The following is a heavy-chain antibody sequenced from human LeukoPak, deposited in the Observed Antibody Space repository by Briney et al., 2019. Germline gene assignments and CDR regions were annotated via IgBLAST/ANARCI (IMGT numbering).Heavy chain of an antibody. CDR2: MNPNSGNT. Sequence: GASVKVSCKASGYTFTSYDINWVRQATGQGLEWMGWMNPNSGNTGYAQKFQGRVTITRNTSISTAYMELSSLRSEDTAVDYCARRMRGDAFDIWGQGTMVTVSS. D-gene: IGHD2/OR15-2a*01. V-gene: IGHV1-8*03. CDR1: GYTFTSYD. J-gene: IGHJ3*02. CDR3: ARRMRGDAFDI.